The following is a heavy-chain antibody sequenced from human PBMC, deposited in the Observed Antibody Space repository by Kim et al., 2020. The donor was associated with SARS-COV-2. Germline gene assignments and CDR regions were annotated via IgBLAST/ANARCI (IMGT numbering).Heavy chain of an antibody. V-gene: IGHV4-38-2*02. CDR1: GYSISEGYY. J-gene: IGHJ3*01. CDR2: IYHSGTT. D-gene: IGHD1-26*01. CDR3: ARDSPVLLYFEA. Sequence: SETLSLTCNVSGYSISEGYYWGWIRQTPGQGLEWIGSIYHSGTTYYNPSLKSRVSLSVDTSKNQFSLKLSSVTAADTAKYYCARDSPVLLYFEAWGQGTMVTVSS.